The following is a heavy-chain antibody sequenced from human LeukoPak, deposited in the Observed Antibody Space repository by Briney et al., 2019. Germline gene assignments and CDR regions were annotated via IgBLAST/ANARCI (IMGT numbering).Heavy chain of an antibody. V-gene: IGHV3-30*02. CDR3: AKDLGTRSVHDALDI. CDR1: GFAFRNYG. J-gene: IGHJ3*02. CDR2: IRDDGSIK. Sequence: GGSLRLSCAASGFAFRNYGVHWVRQAPGKGLEWVTFIRDDGSIKNYADSVKARFTISRDNSKNTMYLQMNSLRAEDTAIYYCAKDLGTRSVHDALDIWGQGTMVTVSS. D-gene: IGHD1-1*01.